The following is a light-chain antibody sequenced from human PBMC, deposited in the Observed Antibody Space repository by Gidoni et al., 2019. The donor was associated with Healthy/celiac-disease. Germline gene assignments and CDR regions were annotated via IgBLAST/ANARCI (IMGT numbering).Light chain of an antibody. J-gene: IGKJ2*01. CDR1: QSLLHSNGYNY. CDR2: LGS. Sequence: DLVMTQSPLSLPVTPGEPASISCRSSQSLLHSNGYNYLDWYLQKPGQSPQLLIYLGSNRASGVPDRFSGSGSGTDCTLKIRRVEAEDVGVYYCMQALQTPYTFGQGTKLEIK. V-gene: IGKV2-28*01. CDR3: MQALQTPYT.